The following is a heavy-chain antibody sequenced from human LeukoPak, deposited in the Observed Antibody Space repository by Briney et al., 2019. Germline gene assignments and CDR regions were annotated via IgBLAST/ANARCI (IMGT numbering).Heavy chain of an antibody. D-gene: IGHD5-12*01. Sequence: SETLSLTCTVSGGSISSSSYYWGWIRQPPGKGLEWIGNIYYSGSTYYNPSLKSRVTISVDTSKNQFSLKLSSVTAADTAVYYCAKDRGYSGYSLGKYYFDYWGQGTLVTVSS. CDR2: IYYSGST. CDR3: AKDRGYSGYSLGKYYFDY. J-gene: IGHJ4*02. CDR1: GGSISSSSYY. V-gene: IGHV4-39*07.